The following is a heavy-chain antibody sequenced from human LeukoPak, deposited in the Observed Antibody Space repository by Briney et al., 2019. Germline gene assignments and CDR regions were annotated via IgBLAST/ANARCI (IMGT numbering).Heavy chain of an antibody. CDR2: IYYSGST. V-gene: IGHV4-39*07. CDR3: ARVVSPYIAVAVYFDY. CDR1: GGSISSGGYY. D-gene: IGHD6-19*01. Sequence: PSETLSLTCTVSGGSISSGGYYWGWIRQPPGKGLEWIGSIYYSGSTYYNPSLKSRVTISVDTSKNQFSLKLSSVTAADTAVYYCARVVSPYIAVAVYFDYWGQGTLVTVSS. J-gene: IGHJ4*02.